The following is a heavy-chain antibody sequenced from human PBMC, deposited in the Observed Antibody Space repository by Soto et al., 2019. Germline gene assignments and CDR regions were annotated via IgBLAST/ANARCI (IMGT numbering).Heavy chain of an antibody. D-gene: IGHD6-19*01. CDR2: ISTYNGDT. J-gene: IGHJ5*02. V-gene: IGHV1-18*04. CDR1: GYSFTSYG. Sequence: APVEVSCKXSGYSFTSYGINWVRQAPGQGLEWMGWISTYNGDTNYAQKLQGRVTMTTDTSTTTAYMELRSLRSDDTAVYYCARGDSTGSPRGWFDPWGQGTLVTVSS. CDR3: ARGDSTGSPRGWFDP.